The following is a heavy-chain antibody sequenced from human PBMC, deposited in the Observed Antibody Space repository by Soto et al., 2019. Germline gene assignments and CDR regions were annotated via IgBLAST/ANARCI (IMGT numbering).Heavy chain of an antibody. J-gene: IGHJ5*02. CDR1: CWSLSSRGYY. Sequence: SGTPFPPRTVSCWSLSSRGYYLSLVRQHPGKGLEWIGYIYYSGSTYYNPSLKSRVTISVDTSKNQFSLKLSSVTAADTAVYYCARVGGINWFDPWGQGTLVTVSS. V-gene: IGHV4-31*03. CDR3: ARVGGINWFDP. CDR2: IYYSGST. D-gene: IGHD3-16*01.